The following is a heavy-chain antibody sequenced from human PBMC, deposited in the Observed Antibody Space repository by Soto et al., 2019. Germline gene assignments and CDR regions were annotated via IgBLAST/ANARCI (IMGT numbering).Heavy chain of an antibody. V-gene: IGHV3-23*01. Sequence: GGSLSLSCAASGFTFSSYAMSWVRQAPGKGLEWVSAISGSGVSTYYADSVKGRFTISRDNSKNTLYLQMNSLRAEDTAVYYCAKSPGMYYYDSSGYYHYDYWGQGTLVTVSS. CDR1: GFTFSSYA. J-gene: IGHJ4*02. D-gene: IGHD3-22*01. CDR3: AKSPGMYYYDSSGYYHYDY. CDR2: ISGSGVST.